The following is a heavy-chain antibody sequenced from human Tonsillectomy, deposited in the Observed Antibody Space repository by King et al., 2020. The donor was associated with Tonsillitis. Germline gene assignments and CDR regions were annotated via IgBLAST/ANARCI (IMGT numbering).Heavy chain of an antibody. CDR3: AKVQNYYDNSGYLRGGVAP. CDR2: IYYSGST. Sequence: QLQESGPGLVKPSETLSLTCIVSGGSISPYYWSWIRQPPGKGLEWIGYIYYSGSTIYNPSLKSRVTIPLNTSKNKFSLKLSSVTAEDPAVYYCAKVQNYYDNSGYLRGGVAPWGQGTLVTVSS. CDR1: GGSISPYY. J-gene: IGHJ5*02. D-gene: IGHD3-22*01. V-gene: IGHV4-59*01.